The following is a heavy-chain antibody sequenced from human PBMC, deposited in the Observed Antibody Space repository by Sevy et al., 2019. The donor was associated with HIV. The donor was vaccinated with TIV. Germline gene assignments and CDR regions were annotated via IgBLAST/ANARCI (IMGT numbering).Heavy chain of an antibody. V-gene: IGHV1-2*02. CDR1: GYTFTGQY. CDR3: SRDSRLRGYSYSCFDY. J-gene: IGHJ4*02. Sequence: ASVKVSCKASGYTFTGQYIHWVRQAPGQGLEWMGWINPKSGDTNYAQEIQGRVTMTRDTSISTAYMELSGLKSDDTAVYYCSRDSRLRGYSYSCFDYWGQGTLVTVSS. CDR2: INPKSGDT. D-gene: IGHD5-12*01.